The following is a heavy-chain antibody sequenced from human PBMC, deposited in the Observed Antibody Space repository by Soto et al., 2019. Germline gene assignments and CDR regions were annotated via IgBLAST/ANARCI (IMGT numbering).Heavy chain of an antibody. Sequence: ASVKVSCTASAYTFTSYAMHWVRQAPGQRLEWMGWSNAGNGNTEYSQKFQGRVTITRDTSASTAYMELSSLRSEDTAVYYCARGRIRATASLWFDPWGQGTLVTVSS. V-gene: IGHV1-3*01. D-gene: IGHD1-26*01. CDR2: SNAGNGNT. CDR1: AYTFTSYA. J-gene: IGHJ5*02. CDR3: ARGRIRATASLWFDP.